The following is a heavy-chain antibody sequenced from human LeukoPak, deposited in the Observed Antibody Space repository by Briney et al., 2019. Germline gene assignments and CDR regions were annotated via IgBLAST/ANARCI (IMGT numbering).Heavy chain of an antibody. Sequence: GGSLRLSCEASGFTFSTYGMSWVRQAPGKGLEWVSAISGSGGSTYYADSVKGRVTISRDNSKNTLYLQVNSLRVEDTAVYYCAKESLRVVPSATFDYWGQGTLVTVSS. D-gene: IGHD2-2*01. CDR3: AKESLRVVPSATFDY. CDR2: ISGSGGST. J-gene: IGHJ4*02. CDR1: GFTFSTYG. V-gene: IGHV3-23*01.